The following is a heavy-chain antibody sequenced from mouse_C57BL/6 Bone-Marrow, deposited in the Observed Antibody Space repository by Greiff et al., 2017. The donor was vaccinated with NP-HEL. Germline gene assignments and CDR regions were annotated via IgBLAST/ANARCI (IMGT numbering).Heavy chain of an antibody. CDR2: IYPSDSET. J-gene: IGHJ4*01. V-gene: IGHV1-61*01. D-gene: IGHD2-3*01. CDR3: AREVHDGYFYYAMDY. Sequence: VQLQQPGAELVRPGSSVKLSCKASGYTFTSYWMDWVKQRPGQGLEWIGNIYPSDSETHYNQKFKDKATLTVDKSSSTAYMQLSSLTSEYSAVYYCAREVHDGYFYYAMDYWGQGTSVTVSS. CDR1: GYTFTSYW.